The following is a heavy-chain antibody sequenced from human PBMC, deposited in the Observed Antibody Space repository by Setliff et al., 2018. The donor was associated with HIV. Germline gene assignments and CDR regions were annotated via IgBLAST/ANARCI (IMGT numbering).Heavy chain of an antibody. CDR1: GFIFSDYY. CDR2: ISVSGAST. D-gene: IGHD2-8*01. CDR3: AAQGVL. V-gene: IGHV3-11*04. Sequence: PRLTFTEASGFIFSDYYMTWIRQTPGKGLEWISYISVSGASTDYADSVRGRFTISRDNADNSLYLQMTGLRVEDTAVYYCAAQGVLWGQGTLVTVSS. J-gene: IGHJ1*01.